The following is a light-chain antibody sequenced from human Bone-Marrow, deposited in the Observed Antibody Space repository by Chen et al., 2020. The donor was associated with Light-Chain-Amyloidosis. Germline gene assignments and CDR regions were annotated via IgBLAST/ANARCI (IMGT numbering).Light chain of an antibody. CDR1: QNIGSS. V-gene: IGKV6-21*01. CDR2: FAS. Sequence: EVVLTQSPDFQSVTPKEKVTITCRASQNIGSSLHWYQQKPDQSPKLLIKFASQSFSGVPSRFSGSGSGTDFTLTINSLEDEDAATYFCHQSRNLPHTFGQGTKLEIK. CDR3: HQSRNLPHT. J-gene: IGKJ2*01.